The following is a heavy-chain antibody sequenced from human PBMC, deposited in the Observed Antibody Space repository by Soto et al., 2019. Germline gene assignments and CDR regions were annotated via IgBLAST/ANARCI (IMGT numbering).Heavy chain of an antibody. CDR2: ISGSGGST. J-gene: IGHJ6*02. Sequence: EVQLLESGGGLVQPGGSLRLSCAASGFTFSSYAMSWVRQAPGKGLEWVSAISGSGGSTYYADSVKGRFTISRDNSNNKRYLQMNSLRAEDTAVYYCANALSYSSSSLHYYYYGMDVWGQGTTVTVSS. CDR1: GFTFSSYA. V-gene: IGHV3-23*01. D-gene: IGHD6-6*01. CDR3: ANALSYSSSSLHYYYYGMDV.